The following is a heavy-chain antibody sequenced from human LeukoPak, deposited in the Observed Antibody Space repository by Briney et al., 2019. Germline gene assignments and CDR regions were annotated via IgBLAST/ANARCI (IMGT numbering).Heavy chain of an antibody. J-gene: IGHJ4*02. Sequence: ASVKVSCKASGYTFTSYGISWVRQAPGQGLEWMGRINPNSGGTNYAQKFQGRVTMTRDTSISTAYMELSRLRSDDTAVYYCARAPRLRDNTYYDILTGYYDYWGEGTLVTVSS. CDR3: ARAPRLRDNTYYDILTGYYDY. V-gene: IGHV1-2*06. D-gene: IGHD3-9*01. CDR1: GYTFTSYG. CDR2: INPNSGGT.